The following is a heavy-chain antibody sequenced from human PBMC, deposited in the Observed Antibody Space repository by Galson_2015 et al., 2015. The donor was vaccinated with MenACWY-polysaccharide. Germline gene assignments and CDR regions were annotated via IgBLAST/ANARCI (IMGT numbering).Heavy chain of an antibody. Sequence: SLRLSCAASGFTFSSYAMNWVRQAPGKRLEWVSAISGSSATTYYADSVKGRFTISRDNSKNTLYLQMNSLRAEDTAIYYCAKGGGASSSSPYDYWGQGALVTVSS. J-gene: IGHJ4*02. CDR3: AKGGGASSSSPYDY. V-gene: IGHV3-23*01. D-gene: IGHD6-6*01. CDR1: GFTFSSYA. CDR2: ISGSSATT.